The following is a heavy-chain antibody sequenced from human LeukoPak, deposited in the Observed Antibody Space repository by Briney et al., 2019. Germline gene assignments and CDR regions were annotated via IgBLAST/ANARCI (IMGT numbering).Heavy chain of an antibody. Sequence: SETLSLTCTVSGGSISSYYWSWIRQPPGKGLEWIGYIYYSGSTNYNPSLKSRVTISVDTSKNQFSLKLSSVTAADTAVYYCARYAMVRGVIRAPFAFDIRGQGTMVTVSS. D-gene: IGHD3-10*01. CDR2: IYYSGST. CDR1: GGSISSYY. V-gene: IGHV4-59*01. J-gene: IGHJ3*02. CDR3: ARYAMVRGVIRAPFAFDI.